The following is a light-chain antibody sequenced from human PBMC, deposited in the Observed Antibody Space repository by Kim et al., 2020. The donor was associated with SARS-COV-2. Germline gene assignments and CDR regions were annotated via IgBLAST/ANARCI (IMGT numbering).Light chain of an antibody. V-gene: IGKV3-11*01. CDR3: QQRSNWPPWT. CDR1: QSVSSY. Sequence: SPGERATLSWRASQSVSSYLAWYQQKPGQAPRLLIYDASNRATGIPARFSGSGSGTDFTLTISSLEPEDFAVYYCQQRSNWPPWTFGQGTKVDIK. CDR2: DAS. J-gene: IGKJ1*01.